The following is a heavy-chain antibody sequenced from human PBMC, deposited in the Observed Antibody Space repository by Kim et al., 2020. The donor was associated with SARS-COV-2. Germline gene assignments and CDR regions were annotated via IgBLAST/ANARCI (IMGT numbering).Heavy chain of an antibody. D-gene: IGHD3-10*01. Sequence: ASVKVSCKASGYTFTGYYMHWVRQAPGQGLEWMGWINPNSGGTNYAQKFQGWVTMTRDTSISTAYMELSRLRSDDTAVYYCARGLAGVRDHFDYWGQGTLVTVSS. CDR1: GYTFTGYY. J-gene: IGHJ4*02. CDR3: ARGLAGVRDHFDY. CDR2: INPNSGGT. V-gene: IGHV1-2*04.